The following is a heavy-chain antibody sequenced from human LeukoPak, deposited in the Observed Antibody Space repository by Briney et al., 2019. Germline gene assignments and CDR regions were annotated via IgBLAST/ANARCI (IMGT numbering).Heavy chain of an antibody. CDR1: GGTFSSYA. D-gene: IGHD3-22*01. CDR3: ARLKLQYYYDSSGRGGYFDY. CDR2: IIPIFGTA. J-gene: IGHJ4*02. V-gene: IGHV1-69*13. Sequence: SVKVSCKASGGTFSSYAISWVRQAPGQGLEWMGGIIPIFGTANYAQKFQGRVTITADESTSTAYMGLSSLRSEDTAVYYCARLKLQYYYDSSGRGGYFDYWGQGTLVTVSS.